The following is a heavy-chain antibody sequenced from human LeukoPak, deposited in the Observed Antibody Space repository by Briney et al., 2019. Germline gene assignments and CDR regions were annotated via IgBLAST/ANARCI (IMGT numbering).Heavy chain of an antibody. CDR1: SGSFSGYY. V-gene: IGHV4-34*01. CDR3: ARGPSCGGDCYSADFDY. D-gene: IGHD2-21*01. J-gene: IGHJ4*02. CDR2: INHSGST. Sequence: SETLSLTCAVYSGSFSGYYWSWIRQPPGKGLEWIGEINHSGSTNYNPSLKSRVTISVDTSKNQFSLKLSSVTAADTAVYYCARGPSCGGDCYSADFDYWGQGTLVTVSS.